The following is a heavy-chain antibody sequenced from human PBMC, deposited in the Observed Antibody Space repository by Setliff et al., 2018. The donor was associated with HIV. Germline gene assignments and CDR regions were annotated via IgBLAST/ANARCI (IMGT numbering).Heavy chain of an antibody. CDR1: GASVSTDGYY. Sequence: PSETLSLTCTVSGASVSTDGYYWSWIRQPAGKGLEWLGRIYANGYTNYNPSLQSRVTISLDMSKNQFSLKVKSVTAADTAVYYCARLVEVRGAANDYFDCWGQGTLVTVSS. CDR3: ARLVEVRGAANDYFDC. J-gene: IGHJ4*02. D-gene: IGHD3-10*01. CDR2: IYANGYT. V-gene: IGHV4-61*02.